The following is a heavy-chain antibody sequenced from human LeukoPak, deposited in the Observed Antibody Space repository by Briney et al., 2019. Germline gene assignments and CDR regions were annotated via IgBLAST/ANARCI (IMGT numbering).Heavy chain of an antibody. CDR3: AREGNIVATISDAFDI. D-gene: IGHD5-12*01. CDR2: IYTSGST. Sequence: PSQTLSLTCTVSGGSISSGSYYWSWIRQPAGKGLEWIGRIYTSGSTNYNPSLKSRVTISVDTSKNQFSLKLSPVTAADTAVYYCAREGNIVATISDAFDIWGQGTMVTVSS. J-gene: IGHJ3*02. V-gene: IGHV4-61*02. CDR1: GGSISSGSYY.